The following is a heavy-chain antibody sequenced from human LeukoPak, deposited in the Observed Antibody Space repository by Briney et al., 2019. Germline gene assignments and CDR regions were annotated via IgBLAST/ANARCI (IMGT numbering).Heavy chain of an antibody. D-gene: IGHD4-17*01. CDR1: GFTLSLYA. V-gene: IGHV3-23*01. CDR2: INGGGRNT. CDR3: ARDGFGDYVTGWFDP. Sequence: GGSLRLSCTASGFTLSLYAMSWVRQAPGKGLEWVSAINGGGRNTYYADSVKGRFTISRDNSKNALYLQMHSLRAEDTAVYFCARDGFGDYVTGWFDPWGQGTLVTVSS. J-gene: IGHJ5*02.